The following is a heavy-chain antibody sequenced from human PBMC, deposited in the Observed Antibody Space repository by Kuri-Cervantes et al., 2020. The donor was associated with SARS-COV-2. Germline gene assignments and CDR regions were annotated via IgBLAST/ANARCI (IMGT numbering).Heavy chain of an antibody. CDR3: ARHRMADAFDI. V-gene: IGHV4-59*08. J-gene: IGHJ3*02. CDR1: GGSISSYY. CDR2: IYYSGST. D-gene: IGHD2-8*01. Sequence: GSLRLSCTVSGGSISSYYWSWIRQPPGKGLEWIGYIYYSGSTNYNPSLKSRVTISVDTSKNQFSLKLSSVTAADTAVYYCARHRMADAFDIWGQGTMVPSPQ.